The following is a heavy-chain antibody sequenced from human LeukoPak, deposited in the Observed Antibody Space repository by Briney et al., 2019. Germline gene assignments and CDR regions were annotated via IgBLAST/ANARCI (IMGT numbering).Heavy chain of an antibody. D-gene: IGHD5-12*01. CDR3: AKDGGYHFDY. J-gene: IGHJ4*02. CDR2: ISWNSGSI. V-gene: IGHV3-9*01. CDR1: GFTFDGYA. Sequence: PGGSLRLSCAASGFTFDGYAMHWVRQAPGKGLEWVSGISWNSGSIDYADSVKGRFTISRDNAKNSLYLQMNSLRAEDTALYYCAKDGGYHFDYWGQGTLVTVSS.